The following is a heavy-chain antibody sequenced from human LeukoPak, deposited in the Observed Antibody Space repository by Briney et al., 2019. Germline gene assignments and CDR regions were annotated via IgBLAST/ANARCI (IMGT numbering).Heavy chain of an antibody. CDR2: INYSGST. CDR1: GASISSFY. Sequence: PSETLSLTCTISGASISSFYWSWIRQPPGKGLEWIGSINYSGSTNYNPSLKSRVTISIDTSKNQISLKLSSVTAADTAVYYCARGNGAAANSDFDYWGQGTLVTVSS. CDR3: ARGNGAAANSDFDY. J-gene: IGHJ4*02. V-gene: IGHV4-59*01. D-gene: IGHD6-13*01.